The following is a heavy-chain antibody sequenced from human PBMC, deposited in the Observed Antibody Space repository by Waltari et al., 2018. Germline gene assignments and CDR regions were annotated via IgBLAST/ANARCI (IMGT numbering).Heavy chain of an antibody. D-gene: IGHD4-4*01. V-gene: IGHV3-30-3*01. CDR1: GFTLGSYP. Sequence: QAQLVESGGGVVQPGRSMRLSWKASGFTLGSYPMHWVRQAPGNGLEWLAVISFDGNNEYSADSVKGRFTISRDNSKNTLFLQMNSLRIEDTAIYYCTVTMTTGPQKVFYYYGMDVWGQGTTVTVSS. J-gene: IGHJ6*02. CDR2: ISFDGNNE. CDR3: TVTMTTGPQKVFYYYGMDV.